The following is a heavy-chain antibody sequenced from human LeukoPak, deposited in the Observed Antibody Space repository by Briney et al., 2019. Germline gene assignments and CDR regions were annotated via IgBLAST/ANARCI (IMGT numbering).Heavy chain of an antibody. CDR2: IIPIFGTA. CDR3: ARHVVPAAALYY. D-gene: IGHD2-2*01. V-gene: IGHV1-69*13. Sequence: GASVKVSCKASGGTFSSYAISWVRQAPGQGLEWMGGIIPIFGTANYAQKFQGRVTITADESTSTAYMEPSSLRSEDTAVYYCARHVVPAAALYYWGQGTLVTVSP. J-gene: IGHJ4*02. CDR1: GGTFSSYA.